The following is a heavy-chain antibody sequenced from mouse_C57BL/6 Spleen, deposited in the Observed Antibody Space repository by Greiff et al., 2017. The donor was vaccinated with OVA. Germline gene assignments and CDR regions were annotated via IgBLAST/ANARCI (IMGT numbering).Heavy chain of an antibody. D-gene: IGHD1-1*01. CDR1: GYSITSGYD. CDR2: ISYSGST. CDR3: ARGHYYGSSRAMDY. V-gene: IGHV3-1*01. J-gene: IGHJ4*01. Sequence: EVKLVESGPGMVKPFQSLSLTCTVTGYSITSGYDWNWIRHFPGNKLEWMGYISYSGSTNYNPSLKSRISITHDTSKNHFFLKLNSVTTEDTATYYCARGHYYGSSRAMDYWGQGTSVTVSS.